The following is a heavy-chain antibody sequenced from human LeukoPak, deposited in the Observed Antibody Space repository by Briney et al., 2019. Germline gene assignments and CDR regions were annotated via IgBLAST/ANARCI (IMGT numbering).Heavy chain of an antibody. Sequence: PGGSLRLSCAASGFTFSSYSMNWVRQALGKGLEWVSSISSSSSYIYYADSVKGRFTISRDNAKNSLYLQMNSLRAEDMAVYYCARDSSYGSNFDHFDYWGQGTLVTVSS. CDR3: ARDSSYGSNFDHFDY. J-gene: IGHJ4*02. CDR2: ISSSSSYI. CDR1: GFTFSSYS. V-gene: IGHV3-21*01. D-gene: IGHD4/OR15-4a*01.